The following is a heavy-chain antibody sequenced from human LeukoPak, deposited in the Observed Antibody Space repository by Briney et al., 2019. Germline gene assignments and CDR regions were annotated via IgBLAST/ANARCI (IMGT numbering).Heavy chain of an antibody. J-gene: IGHJ4*02. Sequence: GGSLRLSCAASGFTFDDYAMHWVRQAPGKGLEWVSGISWNSGSIGYADSVKGRFTISRDNAKNSLYLQMNSLRAEDTALYYCAKGARIAAAGIKGYWGQGTLVTVSS. V-gene: IGHV3-9*01. CDR3: AKGARIAAAGIKGY. D-gene: IGHD6-13*01. CDR1: GFTFDDYA. CDR2: ISWNSGSI.